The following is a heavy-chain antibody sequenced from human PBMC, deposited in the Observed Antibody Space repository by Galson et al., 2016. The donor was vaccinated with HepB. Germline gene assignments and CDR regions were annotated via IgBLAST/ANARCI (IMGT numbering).Heavy chain of an antibody. CDR2: IKRKTDGQTDGGAT. CDR3: TTGGKYDPSTGSFWFDP. J-gene: IGHJ5*02. CDR1: GITFKDAW. D-gene: IGHD1-14*01. V-gene: IGHV3-15*01. Sequence: SLRLSCAASGITFKDAWMTWIRQVPGKGLEWVGRIKRKTDGQTDGGATDYAAPVKGRFTISRDDSKNTIFLQMNSLQTDDTAVYYCTTGGKYDPSTGSFWFDPWGQGTLVTVSS.